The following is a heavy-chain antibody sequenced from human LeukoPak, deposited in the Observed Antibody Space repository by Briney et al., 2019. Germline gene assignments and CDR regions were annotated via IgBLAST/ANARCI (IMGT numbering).Heavy chain of an antibody. J-gene: IGHJ4*02. CDR2: INPNSGNP. D-gene: IGHD6-13*01. V-gene: IGHV1-8*01. CDR1: GYTFTSYD. CDR3: AKSGQLAFGNDY. Sequence: ASVKVSCKASGYTFTSYDINWVRQATGQGLEWMGWINPNSGNPGYAQKFQGRVTMTRNTSISTAYMELSSLRSEDTAVYYCAKSGQLAFGNDYWGQGALVTVSS.